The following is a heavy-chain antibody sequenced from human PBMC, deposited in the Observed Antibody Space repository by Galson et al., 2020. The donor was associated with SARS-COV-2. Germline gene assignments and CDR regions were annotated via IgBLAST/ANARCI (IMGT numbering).Heavy chain of an antibody. CDR3: ATQGVYCSSTNYYAGPNYYYGMDV. D-gene: IGHD2-2*01. CDR2: IYYSGST. Sequence: SQTLSLTCTVSGGSISSSSYYWGWIRQPPGKGLEWIGSIYYSGSTYYNPSLKSRVTISVDTSKNQFSLKLSSVTAADTAVYYCATQGVYCSSTNYYAGPNYYYGMDVWGQGTTVTVSS. CDR1: GGSISSSSYY. J-gene: IGHJ6*02. V-gene: IGHV4-39*01.